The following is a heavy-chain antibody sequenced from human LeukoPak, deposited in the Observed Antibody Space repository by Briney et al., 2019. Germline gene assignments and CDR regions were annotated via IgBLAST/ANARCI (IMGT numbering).Heavy chain of an antibody. Sequence: ASVKVSCKAAGYTFTSYYMHWVRQAPGQGLEWMGIINPSGGSTSYAQKFQGRVTMTRDMSTSTVYMELSSLRSEDTAVYYCARDFSGSYWTNHDAFDIWGQGTMVTVSS. CDR2: INPSGGST. J-gene: IGHJ3*02. CDR1: GYTFTSYY. CDR3: ARDFSGSYWTNHDAFDI. V-gene: IGHV1-46*01. D-gene: IGHD1-26*01.